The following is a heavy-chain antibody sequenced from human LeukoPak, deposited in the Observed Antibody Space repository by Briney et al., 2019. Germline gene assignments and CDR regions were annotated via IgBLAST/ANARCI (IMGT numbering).Heavy chain of an antibody. CDR1: GGSFSSYA. CDR2: IIPIFGTT. D-gene: IGHD2-21*02. Sequence: SVKVSCKASGGSFSSYAISWVRQAPGQGLEWMGRIIPIFGTTNYAQKFQGRVTITTDESTSTAYMELSSLRSEDTAVYYCARDAGLYCGGDCFVVPGDDYWGQGTLVTVSS. V-gene: IGHV1-69*05. J-gene: IGHJ4*02. CDR3: ARDAGLYCGGDCFVVPGDDY.